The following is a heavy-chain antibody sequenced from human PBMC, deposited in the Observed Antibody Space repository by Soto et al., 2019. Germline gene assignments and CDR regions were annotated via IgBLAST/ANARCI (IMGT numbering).Heavy chain of an antibody. Sequence: ASVKVSCKASGYTFITNGITWVRQAPGQGREWMGWISAYNGNTNYAQKFQDRVTMTTDTSTGTAYMELRSLRSDDTAVYYCARGEGAYYVDNWGQGTLVTVSS. CDR2: ISAYNGNT. J-gene: IGHJ4*02. V-gene: IGHV1-18*01. CDR3: ARGEGAYYVDN. CDR1: GYTFITNG.